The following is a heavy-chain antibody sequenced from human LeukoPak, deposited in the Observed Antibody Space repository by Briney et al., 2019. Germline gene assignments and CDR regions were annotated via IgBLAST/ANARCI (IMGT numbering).Heavy chain of an antibody. Sequence: SETLSLTCTVSGGSISPYFWSWMRQTPGKGLEWIGYISYTGSTNYNPALKSRVTISVDTSKNQFSLQLTSVTAADTAVYYCARDDYRGVTNLDPWGQGTLVTVSS. CDR3: ARDDYRGVTNLDP. J-gene: IGHJ5*02. V-gene: IGHV4-59*01. CDR2: ISYTGST. CDR1: GGSISPYF. D-gene: IGHD3-10*01.